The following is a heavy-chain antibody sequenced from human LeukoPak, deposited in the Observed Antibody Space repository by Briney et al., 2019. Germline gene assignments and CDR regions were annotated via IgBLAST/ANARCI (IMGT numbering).Heavy chain of an antibody. J-gene: IGHJ5*02. Sequence: PGGSLSLSCVASGFTFSNHAMTWVRQAPGKGLEWVSAISADAVDTFYAPSVKGRFTISRDNSKNTMYLQINSLRAEDTAIYYCAKDVWWSVSWGQGTLVTVSS. V-gene: IGHV3-23*01. CDR3: AKDVWWSVS. D-gene: IGHD2-8*02. CDR1: GFTFSNHA. CDR2: ISADAVDT.